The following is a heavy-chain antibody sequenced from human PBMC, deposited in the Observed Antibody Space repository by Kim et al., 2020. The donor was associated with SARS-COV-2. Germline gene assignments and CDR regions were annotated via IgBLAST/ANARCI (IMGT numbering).Heavy chain of an antibody. J-gene: IGHJ4*02. Sequence: SETLSLTCTVSGGSISSSSYYWGWIRQPPGKGLEWIGSIYYSGSTYYNPSLKSRVTISVDTSKNQFSLKLSSVTAADTAVYYCASSSRVATITEPYFDYWGQGTLVTVSS. CDR1: GGSISSSSYY. CDR3: ASSSRVATITEPYFDY. D-gene: IGHD5-12*01. CDR2: IYYSGST. V-gene: IGHV4-39*01.